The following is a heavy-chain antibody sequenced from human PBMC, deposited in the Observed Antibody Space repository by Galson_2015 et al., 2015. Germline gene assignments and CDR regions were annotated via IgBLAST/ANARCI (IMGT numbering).Heavy chain of an antibody. V-gene: IGHV3-30-3*01. D-gene: IGHD6-6*01. CDR3: ARVLRRSIAALHY. CDR2: ISYDGSNK. J-gene: IGHJ4*02. CDR1: GFTFSSYA. Sequence: SLRLSCAASGFTFSSYAMHWVRQAPGKGLEWVAVISYDGSNKYYADSVKGRFTISRDNSKNTLYLQMNSLRAEDTAVYYCARVLRRSIAALHYWGQGTLVTVSS.